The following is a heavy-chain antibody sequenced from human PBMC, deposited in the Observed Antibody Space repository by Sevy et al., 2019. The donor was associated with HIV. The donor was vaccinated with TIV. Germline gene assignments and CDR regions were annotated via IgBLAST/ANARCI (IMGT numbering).Heavy chain of an antibody. CDR3: ARNYYDSSGYPFYYYYMDV. D-gene: IGHD3-22*01. Sequence: SETLSLTCTVSGGSISSYYWSWIRQPPGKGLEWIGYIYYSGSTNYNPSLKSRVTISVDTSKNQFSLKLSSMTAADTAVYYCARNYYDSSGYPFYYYYMDVWGKGTTVTVSS. V-gene: IGHV4-59*01. CDR2: IYYSGST. J-gene: IGHJ6*03. CDR1: GGSISSYY.